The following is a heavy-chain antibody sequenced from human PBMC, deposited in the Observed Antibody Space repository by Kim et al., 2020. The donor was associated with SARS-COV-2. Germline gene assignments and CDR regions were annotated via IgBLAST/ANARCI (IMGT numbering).Heavy chain of an antibody. Sequence: SVKVSCKASGGTFSNHGFCWVRQAPGKGLEWMGRIIPLLNLSKYAQKFQDRVTLITDESTSTLYLELSSLRSEDTAVYFCARATFSSADDYLYHMDVWGQGTTVAVSS. CDR3: ARATFSSADDYLYHMDV. CDR2: IIPLLNLS. V-gene: IGHV1-69*04. D-gene: IGHD2-2*01. CDR1: GGTFSNHG. J-gene: IGHJ6*01.